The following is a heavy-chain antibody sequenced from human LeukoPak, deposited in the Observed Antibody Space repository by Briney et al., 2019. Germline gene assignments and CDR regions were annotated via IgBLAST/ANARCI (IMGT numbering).Heavy chain of an antibody. D-gene: IGHD5-18*01. CDR3: ARDFGGYSYGYYMDV. J-gene: IGHJ6*03. CDR2: IIPLFGTP. CDR1: GGTFSSYT. Sequence: ASVKVSCKASGGTFSSYTISWVRQAPGQGLEWMGGIIPLFGTPDYAQKFQDRLTITADKSTSTAYMELRSLRSDDTAVYYCARDFGGYSYGYYMDVWGKGTTVTVSS. V-gene: IGHV1-69*06.